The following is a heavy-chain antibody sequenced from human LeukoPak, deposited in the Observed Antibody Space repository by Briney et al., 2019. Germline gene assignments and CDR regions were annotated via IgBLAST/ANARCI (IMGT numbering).Heavy chain of an antibody. D-gene: IGHD3-10*01. J-gene: IGHJ5*02. Sequence: SETLSLTCTVSGGSISSYYWSWIRQPPGKGLEWIGYIYYRGSTNYNPSLKSRVTISVDTSKNQFSLKLSSVTAADTAVYYCARQVDYGSGSYYWFDPWGQGTLVTVSS. CDR1: GGSISSYY. CDR2: IYYRGST. CDR3: ARQVDYGSGSYYWFDP. V-gene: IGHV4-59*08.